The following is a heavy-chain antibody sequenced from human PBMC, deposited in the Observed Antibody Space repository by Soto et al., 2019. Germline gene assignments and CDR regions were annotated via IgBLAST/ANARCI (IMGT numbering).Heavy chain of an antibody. V-gene: IGHV4-4*02. J-gene: IGHJ6*02. CDR2: IDHIGST. CDR3: ARRPVVVPDDGLDV. Sequence: QVQLQESGPGLVKPSGTLSLTCAVSGGSISSSNWWSWVRQPPGKGLEWIGEIDHIGSTNYNPSLKSRVTISVDKSKNQFSLKLRSVTAADTAVYYCARRPVVVPDDGLDVWGQGTTVTVSS. CDR1: GGSISSSNW. D-gene: IGHD3-22*01.